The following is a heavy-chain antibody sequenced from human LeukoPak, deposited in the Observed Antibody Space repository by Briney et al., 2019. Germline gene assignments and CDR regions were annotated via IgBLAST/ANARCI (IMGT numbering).Heavy chain of an antibody. Sequence: GGSLRLSCAASGFTFSSYSMNWVRQAPGKGLEWVSYISSSSSTIYYADSVKGRFTISRDNAKNSLYLQMNSLRAEDTAVYYCAKYCSSTSCYRARWFDPWGQGTLVTVSS. D-gene: IGHD2-2*01. CDR3: AKYCSSTSCYRARWFDP. CDR1: GFTFSSYS. J-gene: IGHJ5*02. CDR2: ISSSSSTI. V-gene: IGHV3-48*01.